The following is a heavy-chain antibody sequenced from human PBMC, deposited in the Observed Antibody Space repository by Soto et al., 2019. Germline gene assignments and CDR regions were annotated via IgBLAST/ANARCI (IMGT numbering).Heavy chain of an antibody. Sequence: PVGSLGLPCASYGFTLSSYEMNWVRQAPGKGLEWVSYISSSSSYIYYADSLNGRFTISRDNAKNSLYLQMNSLRAEDTAVYYCARELTNSGFDYWGQGTLVTVSS. J-gene: IGHJ4*02. CDR3: ARELTNSGFDY. CDR1: GFTLSSYE. CDR2: ISSSSSYI. V-gene: IGHV3-21*05. D-gene: IGHD2-8*01.